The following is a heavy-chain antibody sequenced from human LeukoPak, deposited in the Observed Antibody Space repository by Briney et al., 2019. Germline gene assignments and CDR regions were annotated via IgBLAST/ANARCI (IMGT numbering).Heavy chain of an antibody. D-gene: IGHD3-22*01. V-gene: IGHV3-53*01. CDR2: IYSGGST. CDR3: ARGSNYYDSSGYPTL. CDR1: GFTVSSNY. J-gene: IGHJ4*02. Sequence: PGGSLRLSCAASGFTVSSNYMSWVRQAPGNGLEWVSVIYSGGSTYYADSAKGRFTISRDNSKNTLHLQMNSLRAEDTAVYYCARGSNYYDSSGYPTLWGQGTLVTVSS.